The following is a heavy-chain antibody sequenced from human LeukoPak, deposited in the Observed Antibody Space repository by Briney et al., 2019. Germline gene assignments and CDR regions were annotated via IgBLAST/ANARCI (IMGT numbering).Heavy chain of an antibody. Sequence: SETLSLTCTVSGGSVSSGSYYWSWIRQPPGKGLEWIGYIYYSGSTNYNPSLKSRVTISVDTSKNQFSLKLSSVTAADTAVYYCARADTAYGDYDYWGQRTLVTVSS. V-gene: IGHV4-61*01. CDR1: GGSVSSGSYY. CDR3: ARADTAYGDYDY. D-gene: IGHD4-17*01. CDR2: IYYSGST. J-gene: IGHJ4*02.